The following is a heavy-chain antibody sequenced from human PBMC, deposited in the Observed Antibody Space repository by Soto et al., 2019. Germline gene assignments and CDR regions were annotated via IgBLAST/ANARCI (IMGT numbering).Heavy chain of an antibody. D-gene: IGHD3-10*01. V-gene: IGHV1-58*01. CDR1: GFAFTSSA. Sequence: GASVKVSWNASGFAFTSSAVQWVRRALLQRLDWIGCIVVGSGNTNYAQKFQERVTITRDEATTTAYMELSSLRSGDTATYFCARGTYFHDSGNFKAPQEYYYDGLGVWGQGTTVTVSS. J-gene: IGHJ6*02. CDR2: IVVGSGNT. CDR3: ARGTYFHDSGNFKAPQEYYYDGLGV.